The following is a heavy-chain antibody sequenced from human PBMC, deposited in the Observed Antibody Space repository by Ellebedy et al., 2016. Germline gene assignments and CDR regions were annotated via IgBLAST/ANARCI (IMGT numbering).Heavy chain of an antibody. V-gene: IGHV3-7*03. CDR3: ARESYSSGWYRGYYYGMDV. D-gene: IGHD6-19*01. CDR2: IKQDGSEK. J-gene: IGHJ6*02. CDR1: GFTFSSYW. Sequence: GGSLRLXCAASGFTFSSYWMSWVRQAPGKGLEWVANIKQDGSEKYYVDSVKGRFTISRDNAKNSLYLQMNSLRAEDTALYYCARESYSSGWYRGYYYGMDVWGQGTTVTVSS.